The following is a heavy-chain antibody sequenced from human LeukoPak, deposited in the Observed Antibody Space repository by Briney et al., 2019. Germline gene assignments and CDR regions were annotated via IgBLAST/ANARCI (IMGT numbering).Heavy chain of an antibody. V-gene: IGHV1-2*02. D-gene: IGHD2-15*01. J-gene: IGHJ5*02. Sequence: ASVKVSCKASGYTFTGYYMHWVRQAPGQGLEWMGWINPNSGGTNYAQKFQGRVTMTRDTSTSTVYMELSSLRSEDTAVYYCARSKYCSGGSCENWFDPWGQGTLVTVSS. CDR3: ARSKYCSGGSCENWFDP. CDR2: INPNSGGT. CDR1: GYTFTGYY.